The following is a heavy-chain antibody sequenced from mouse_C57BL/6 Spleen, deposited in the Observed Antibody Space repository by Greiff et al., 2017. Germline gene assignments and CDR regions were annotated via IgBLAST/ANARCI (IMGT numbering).Heavy chain of an antibody. CDR3: TTFDYDDWFAY. J-gene: IGHJ3*01. CDR1: GFNIKDYY. CDR2: IDPEDGDT. Sequence: EVQLQQSGAELVMPGASVKLSCTASGFNIKDYYMHWVKQRPEQGLEWIGRIDPEDGDTEYAPKFQGKATMTADTSSNTAYLQLSSLTSEDTAVYYCTTFDYDDWFAYWGQGTLVTVSA. V-gene: IGHV14-1*01. D-gene: IGHD2-4*01.